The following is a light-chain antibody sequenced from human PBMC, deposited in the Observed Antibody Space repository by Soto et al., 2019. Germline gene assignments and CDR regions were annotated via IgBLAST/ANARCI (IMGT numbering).Light chain of an antibody. CDR3: QQYGSSPGIT. J-gene: IGKJ3*01. Sequence: EIVLTQSTGTLSLSPGERATLSCRASQSVSSSYLAWYQQKPGQAPRLLIYGASSRATGIPDRFSRSGSGTDFTLTISRLEPEDFAVYYCQQYGSSPGITFGPGTKVDIK. CDR1: QSVSSSY. CDR2: GAS. V-gene: IGKV3-20*01.